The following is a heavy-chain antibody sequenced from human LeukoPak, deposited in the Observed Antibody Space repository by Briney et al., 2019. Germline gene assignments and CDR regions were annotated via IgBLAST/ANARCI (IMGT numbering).Heavy chain of an antibody. CDR3: ARVGDYGDYHPFDY. CDR2: TYYRSKLYN. CDR1: GDSVCSNSAA. V-gene: IGHV6-1*01. D-gene: IGHD4-17*01. Sequence: SQTLSLTCAISGDSVCSNSAAWNWIRQSPSRGLEWLGRTYYRSKLYNDYAVSVKSRITINPDTSKNQFSLQLNSVTPEDTAVYYCARVGDYGDYHPFDYWGQGTLVTVSS. J-gene: IGHJ4*02.